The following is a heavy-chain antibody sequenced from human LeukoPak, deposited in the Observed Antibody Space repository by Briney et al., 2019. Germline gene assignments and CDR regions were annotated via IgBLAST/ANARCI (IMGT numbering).Heavy chain of an antibody. D-gene: IGHD3-22*01. CDR1: GGSISSYY. CDR2: IYYSGST. V-gene: IGHV4-59*12. J-gene: IGHJ5*02. CDR3: ARERDYYDSSGYYYLWFDP. Sequence: PSETLSLTCTVSGGSISSYYWSWIRQPPGKGLEWIGYIYYSGSTNYNPSLKSRVTISVDTSKNQFSLKLSSVTAADTAVYYCARERDYYDSSGYYYLWFDPWGQGTLVTVSS.